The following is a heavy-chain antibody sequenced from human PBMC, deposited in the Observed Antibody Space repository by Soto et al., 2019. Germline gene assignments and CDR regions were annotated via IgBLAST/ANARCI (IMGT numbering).Heavy chain of an antibody. J-gene: IGHJ6*02. CDR2: INSDGSNT. CDR1: GFTFSSYW. Sequence: EVQLVESGGGLVQPGGSLRLSCAASGFTFSSYWMHWVRQAPGKGLVWVSRINSDGSNTSYADSVKGRFTISRDNAKNTLYLQMNSLRAEDTAVYYCARENYYYYGMDVWGQGTTVTVSS. CDR3: ARENYYYYGMDV. V-gene: IGHV3-74*01.